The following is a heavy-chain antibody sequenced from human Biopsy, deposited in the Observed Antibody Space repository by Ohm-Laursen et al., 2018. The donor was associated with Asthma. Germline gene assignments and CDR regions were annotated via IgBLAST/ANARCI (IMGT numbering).Heavy chain of an antibody. Sequence: ASVKVSCNASGYTFIDCHIHWMRQAPGQGLEWMGRINPNSGGTDYAQKFQGRVTMTRDTSISTAYMEVSRLRSDDTAVYYCARGQKSAGDRWFDPWGQGTLVTVSS. V-gene: IGHV1-2*06. CDR3: ARGQKSAGDRWFDP. CDR1: GYTFIDCH. D-gene: IGHD6-13*01. CDR2: INPNSGGT. J-gene: IGHJ5*02.